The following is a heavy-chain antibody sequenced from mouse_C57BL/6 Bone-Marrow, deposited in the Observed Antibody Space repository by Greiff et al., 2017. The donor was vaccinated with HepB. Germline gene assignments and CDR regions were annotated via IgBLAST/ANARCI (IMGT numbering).Heavy chain of an antibody. D-gene: IGHD2-12*01. CDR3: AREGSYGAWFAY. V-gene: IGHV1-69*01. CDR1: GYTFTSYW. CDR2: IDPSDSYT. J-gene: IGHJ3*01. Sequence: QVQLQQPGAELVMPGASVKLSCKASGYTFTSYWMHWVKQRPGQGLEWIGEIDPSDSYTNYNQKFKGKSTLTVDKSSSTAYMHLSSLTSEDSAVSYCAREGSYGAWFAYWGQGTLVTVSA.